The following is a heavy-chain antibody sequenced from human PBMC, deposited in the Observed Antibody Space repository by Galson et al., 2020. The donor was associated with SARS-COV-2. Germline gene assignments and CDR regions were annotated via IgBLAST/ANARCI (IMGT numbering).Heavy chain of an antibody. J-gene: IGHJ6*02. CDR1: GFTFSSYG. Sequence: GGSLRLSCAASGFTFSSYGIHWVRQAPGKGLEWVAVISYDGSKKFYADPVKGRFTISRDNAKNTLYLQMNSLRAEDTAVYYCAKGQQVLELLYFYTMDGWGQGTTVTVSS. V-gene: IGHV3-30*18. D-gene: IGHD6-13*01. CDR3: AKGQQVLELLYFYTMDG. CDR2: ISYDGSKK.